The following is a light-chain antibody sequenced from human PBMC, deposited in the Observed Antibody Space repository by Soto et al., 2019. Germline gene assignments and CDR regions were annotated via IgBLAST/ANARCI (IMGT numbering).Light chain of an antibody. J-gene: IGKJ1*01. CDR1: QSISSS. CDR3: QHHKSYPWT. CDR2: KAS. Sequence: DIQMTQSPSTLSASVGDRVTITCRASQSISSSLAWYQQKPGKAPKVLIYKASNLESGVPSRFSGSGSGTEFTLTISSLQTDDFATYYCQHHKSYPWTFGQGTKVEIK. V-gene: IGKV1-5*03.